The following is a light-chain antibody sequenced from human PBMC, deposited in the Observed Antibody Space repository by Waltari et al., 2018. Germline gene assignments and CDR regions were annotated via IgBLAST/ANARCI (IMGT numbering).Light chain of an antibody. J-gene: IGKJ1*01. CDR3: QKYGSLPAT. CDR2: DAS. Sequence: EIMLTQSSGTPSLSPGERATLTCRASQRISKYLAWYQQKPGQAPSILIYDASSRATGIPDRFSCSGSGTDFSLTISRLEPEDFAVYYCQKYGSLPATFGQGTKVEIK. CDR1: QRISKY. V-gene: IGKV3-20*01.